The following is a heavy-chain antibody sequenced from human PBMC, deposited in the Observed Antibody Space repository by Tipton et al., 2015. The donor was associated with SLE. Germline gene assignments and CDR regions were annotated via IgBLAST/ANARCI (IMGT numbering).Heavy chain of an antibody. CDR3: ARRGSSWYRGWFDP. J-gene: IGHJ5*02. D-gene: IGHD6-13*01. Sequence: LRLSCAVYGGPFSGYNWSWIRQPPGKGLEWIGEINHSGSTNYNSSLKSRVSISVDTSKKQFSLKLSSVTAADTAVYYCARRGSSWYRGWFDPWGQGTLVTVSS. CDR1: GGPFSGYN. V-gene: IGHV4-34*01. CDR2: INHSGST.